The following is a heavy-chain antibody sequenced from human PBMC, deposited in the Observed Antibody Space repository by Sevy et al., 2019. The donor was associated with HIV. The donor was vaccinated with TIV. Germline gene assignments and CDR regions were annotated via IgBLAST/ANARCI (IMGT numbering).Heavy chain of an antibody. CDR2: ISSNGGST. CDR1: GFTFSSYA. Sequence: GGSLRLSCSASGFTFSSYAMHWVRQAPGKGLEYVSAISSNGGSTYYADSVKGRFTISRVNSKNTLYLQMSSLRAEDTAVYYCVKGSEGYYDSSGYYYFDYWGQGTLVTVSS. V-gene: IGHV3-64D*06. CDR3: VKGSEGYYDSSGYYYFDY. D-gene: IGHD3-22*01. J-gene: IGHJ4*02.